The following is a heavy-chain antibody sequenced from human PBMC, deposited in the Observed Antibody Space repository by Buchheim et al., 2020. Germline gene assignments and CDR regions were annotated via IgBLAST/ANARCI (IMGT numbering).Heavy chain of an antibody. Sequence: QVQLVESGGGVVQPGGSLRLSCAASGFTFSSFGMHWVRQAPGKGLEWVAVIWYDGSKKYYADSVKGRFTFSRDNSKNTLYLQMNSLRAEDTAVYYCARDRDYYDSSGCFDYWGQGT. D-gene: IGHD3-22*01. CDR1: GFTFSSFG. CDR2: IWYDGSKK. J-gene: IGHJ4*02. CDR3: ARDRDYYDSSGCFDY. V-gene: IGHV3-33*01.